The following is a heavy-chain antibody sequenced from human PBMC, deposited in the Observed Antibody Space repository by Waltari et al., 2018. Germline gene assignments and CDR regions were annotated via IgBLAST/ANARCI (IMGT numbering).Heavy chain of an antibody. D-gene: IGHD6-13*01. J-gene: IGHJ4*02. V-gene: IGHV4-39*07. CDR1: GGSISSSSYY. Sequence: QLQLQESGPGLVKPSETLSLTCTVPGGSISSSSYYWGWIRQPPGKGLEWIGSIYYSGSTYYNPSLKSRVTISVDTSKNQFSLKLSSVTAADTAVYYCARVTWQLGYFDYWGQGTLVTVSS. CDR3: ARVTWQLGYFDY. CDR2: IYYSGST.